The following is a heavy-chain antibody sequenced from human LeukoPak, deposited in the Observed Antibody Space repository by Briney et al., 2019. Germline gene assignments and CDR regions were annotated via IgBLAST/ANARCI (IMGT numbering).Heavy chain of an antibody. CDR2: IYYSGST. D-gene: IGHD3-22*01. CDR1: GGSISSGGYY. J-gene: IGHJ4*02. V-gene: IGHV4-31*03. Sequence: SETLSLTCTVSGGSISSGGYYWSWIRQHPGKGLEWIGYIYYSGSTYYNPSLKSRATISVDTSKNQFSLKLSSVTAADTAVYYCARVGHYYDSSGYYYDYWGQGTLVTVSS. CDR3: ARVGHYYDSSGYYYDY.